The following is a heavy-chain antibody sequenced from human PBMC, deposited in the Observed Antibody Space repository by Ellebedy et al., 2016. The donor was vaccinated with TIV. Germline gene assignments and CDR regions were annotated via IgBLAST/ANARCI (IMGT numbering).Heavy chain of an antibody. CDR1: GGTFSSYA. CDR2: INPNSGGT. V-gene: IGHV1-2*04. D-gene: IGHD3-22*01. J-gene: IGHJ3*02. Sequence: ASVKVSXXASGGTFSSYAISWVRQAPGQGPEWMGWINPNSGGTNYAQKFQGWVTMTRDTSISTAYMELSRLRSDDTAVYYCARAKYYYDSSGYYYGAFDIWGQGTMVTVSS. CDR3: ARAKYYYDSSGYYYGAFDI.